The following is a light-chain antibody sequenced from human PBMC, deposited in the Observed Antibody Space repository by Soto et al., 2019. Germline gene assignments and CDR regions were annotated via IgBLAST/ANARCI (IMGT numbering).Light chain of an antibody. J-gene: IGLJ1*01. V-gene: IGLV2-14*03. CDR3: SAFTGTTYV. Sequence: QSALTQPASVSGSPGQSITISCTGTSSDVGGNKYVSWYQHYPGKAPKLMICDVSNRPSGVSNRFSGSKSGNTASLTISGLQGEDGADYYCSAFTGTTYVFGSGTKVTAL. CDR2: DVS. CDR1: SSDVGGNKY.